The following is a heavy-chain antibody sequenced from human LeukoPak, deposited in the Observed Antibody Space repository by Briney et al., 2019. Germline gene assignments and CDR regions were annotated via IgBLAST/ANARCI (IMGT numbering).Heavy chain of an antibody. CDR2: IYYSGST. Sequence: SETLSLTCTVSGGSISSSSYYWGWIRRPPGKGLEWIGSIYYSGSTYYNPSLKSRVTISVDTSKNQFSLKLSSVTAADTAVYYCARASFSVITQYLQHWGQGTLVTVSS. CDR1: GGSISSSSYY. V-gene: IGHV4-39*01. J-gene: IGHJ1*01. D-gene: IGHD3-22*01. CDR3: ARASFSVITQYLQH.